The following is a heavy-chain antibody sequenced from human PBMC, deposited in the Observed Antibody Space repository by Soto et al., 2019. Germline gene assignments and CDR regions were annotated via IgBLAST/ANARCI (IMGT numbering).Heavy chain of an antibody. J-gene: IGHJ4*02. Sequence: GGSLRLSCAGSGFTPTTTPLSWVRQRPGKGLEWVTTFSGTASRTYYVDSVKGRFFISRDNSKNTVTLQMNNLTVDDTAVYYCATSFRYFDNWGQGTRVTVSS. V-gene: IGHV3-23*01. CDR1: GFTPTTTP. CDR3: ATSFRYFDN. CDR2: FSGTASRT. D-gene: IGHD3-9*01.